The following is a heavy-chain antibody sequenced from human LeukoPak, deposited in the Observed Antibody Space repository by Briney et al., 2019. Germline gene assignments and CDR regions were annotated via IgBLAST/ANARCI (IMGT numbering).Heavy chain of an antibody. V-gene: IGHV1-18*01. CDR1: GYAFTTFG. CDR3: ARASDTSWPFDF. D-gene: IGHD2-2*01. Sequence: GASVKVSCKASGYAFTTFGIMWVRQAPGQGLEWMGWVSTSKAYTRYAQKVQGKATLTTDPSTSTAYLELTSLTSDDTAVYFCARASDTSWPFDFWGQGTKVTVSS. CDR2: VSTSKAYT. J-gene: IGHJ4*02.